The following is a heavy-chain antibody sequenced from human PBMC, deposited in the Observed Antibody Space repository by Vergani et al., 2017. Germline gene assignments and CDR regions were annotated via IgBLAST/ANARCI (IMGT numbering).Heavy chain of an antibody. J-gene: IGHJ5*02. Sequence: QVQLQESGPGLVKPPGTLSLTCAVSGGSISSSNWWNWVRQPPGKGLEWIGEIYHSGSTNYNPSLKSRVTISVDTSKNQFSLKLSSVTAADTAVYYCARGKGYSSSFNWFDPWGQGTLVTVSS. CDR1: GGSISSSNW. V-gene: IGHV4-4*03. D-gene: IGHD6-13*01. CDR3: ARGKGYSSSFNWFDP. CDR2: IYHSGST.